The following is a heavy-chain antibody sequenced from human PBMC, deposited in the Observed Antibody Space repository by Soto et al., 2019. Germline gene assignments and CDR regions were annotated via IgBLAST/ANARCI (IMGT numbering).Heavy chain of an antibody. Sequence: KPSETLSLTCTVSGGSVSSGSYYWGWIRQPPGKGLEWIGYIYYSGSTNYNPSLKSRVTISVDTSKNQFSLKLSSVTAADTAVYYCARVVWGSVDYWGQGTLVTVSS. J-gene: IGHJ4*02. D-gene: IGHD3-16*01. V-gene: IGHV4-61*01. CDR1: GGSVSSGSYY. CDR3: ARVVWGSVDY. CDR2: IYYSGST.